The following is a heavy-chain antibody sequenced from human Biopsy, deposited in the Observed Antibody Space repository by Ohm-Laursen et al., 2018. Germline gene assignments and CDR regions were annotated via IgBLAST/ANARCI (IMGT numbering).Heavy chain of an antibody. D-gene: IGHD3-22*01. V-gene: IGHV3-33*08. CDR2: IFYDGSNT. CDR3: ARVMSDSSGFARRVAGVDL. Sequence: SLRLSCTASGFTFNNYGMQWVRQAPGKGLEWVAFIFYDGSNTYYADSVKSRFTISRDNAKKSLYLRMNGLRAKDTAVYYCARVMSDSSGFARRVAGVDLWGQGTLVTVSS. J-gene: IGHJ5*02. CDR1: GFTFNNYG.